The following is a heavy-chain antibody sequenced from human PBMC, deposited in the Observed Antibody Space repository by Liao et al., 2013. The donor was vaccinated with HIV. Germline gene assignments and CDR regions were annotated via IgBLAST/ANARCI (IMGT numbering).Heavy chain of an antibody. V-gene: IGHV4-61*02. CDR2: IYISGST. CDR1: GGSISSGSYY. CDR3: ARDLNNFWSGNNWFDP. D-gene: IGHD3-3*01. Sequence: QVQLQESGPGLVKPSQTLSLTCTVSGGSISSGSYYWSWIRQPAGKGLEWIGRIYISGSTNYNPSLKSRVTISVDTSKNQFSLKLSSVTAADTAVYYCARDLNNFWSGNNWFDPWGQGTLVTVSS. J-gene: IGHJ5*02.